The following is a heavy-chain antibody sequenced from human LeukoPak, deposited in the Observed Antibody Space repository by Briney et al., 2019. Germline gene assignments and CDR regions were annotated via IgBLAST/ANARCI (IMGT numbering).Heavy chain of an antibody. Sequence: PGGSLRLSCAASGFTFSSYWMHWVRQAPGKGLLWVSRINSDGSSTSYADSVKGRFTISRDNAKNTLYLQMNSLRGEDTAVYYCAKDLHYGSADYWGQGTLVTVSS. J-gene: IGHJ4*02. CDR2: INSDGSST. D-gene: IGHD3-10*01. V-gene: IGHV3-74*01. CDR3: AKDLHYGSADY. CDR1: GFTFSSYW.